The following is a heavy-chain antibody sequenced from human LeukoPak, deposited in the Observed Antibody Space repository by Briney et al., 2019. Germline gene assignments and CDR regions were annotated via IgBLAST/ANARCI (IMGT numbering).Heavy chain of an antibody. V-gene: IGHV3-23*01. D-gene: IGHD2-15*01. Sequence: GGSLRLSCAASGFTFSSYAMHWVRQAPGKGLEWVSAISGSGGSTYYADSVKGRFTISRDNSKNTLYLQMNSLRAEDTAVYYCARATAGYCSGGSCLDYWGQGTLVTVSS. CDR1: GFTFSSYA. CDR2: ISGSGGST. CDR3: ARATAGYCSGGSCLDY. J-gene: IGHJ4*02.